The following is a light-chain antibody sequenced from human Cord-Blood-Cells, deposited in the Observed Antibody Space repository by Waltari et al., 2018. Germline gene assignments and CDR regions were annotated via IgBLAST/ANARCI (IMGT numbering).Light chain of an antibody. V-gene: IGLV1-40*01. CDR3: QSYDSSLSGSV. Sequence: QSVLTQPPSVSGAPGQRVTISCTGSSSNIGAGYDVHWYQQLPVTAPKLLIYGNSNRPAGGPARFAGAKSGTSASLAITGVQAEDEADYYCQSYDSSLSGSVFGGGTKLTVL. CDR2: GNS. J-gene: IGLJ3*02. CDR1: SSNIGAGYD.